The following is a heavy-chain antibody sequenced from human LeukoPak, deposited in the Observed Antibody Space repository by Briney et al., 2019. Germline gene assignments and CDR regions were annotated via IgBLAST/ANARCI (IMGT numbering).Heavy chain of an antibody. V-gene: IGHV5-10-1*04. J-gene: IGHJ4*02. Sequence: GESLRISCKGSGYSFTTYWISWVRQMHGKGLEWMGRIDPSDSYTNYSPSFQGQVTISADKSISTAYLQWSSLKASDTAMYYCARRGYGGSGSYSKSPCDYWGQGTLVTVSS. CDR1: GYSFTTYW. D-gene: IGHD3-10*01. CDR2: IDPSDSYT. CDR3: ARRGYGGSGSYSKSPCDY.